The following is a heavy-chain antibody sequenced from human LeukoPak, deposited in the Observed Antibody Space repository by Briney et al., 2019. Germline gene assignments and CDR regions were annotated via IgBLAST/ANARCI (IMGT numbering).Heavy chain of an antibody. D-gene: IGHD7-27*01. CDR2: IYSGGST. J-gene: IGHJ4*02. Sequence: GGSLRLSCAASGFTVSNNYMSWVRQAPGKGLEWVSVIYSGGSTYYADSVKGRCTISRDNSKNTVYLQMNSLRGEDTAVYYCARIITGDLDYWGQGTQVTVSS. V-gene: IGHV3-66*01. CDR3: ARIITGDLDY. CDR1: GFTVSNNY.